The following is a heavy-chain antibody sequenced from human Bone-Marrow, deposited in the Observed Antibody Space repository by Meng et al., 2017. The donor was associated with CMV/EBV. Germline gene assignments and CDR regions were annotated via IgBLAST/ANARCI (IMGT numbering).Heavy chain of an antibody. J-gene: IGHJ4*02. CDR2: ISYDGSNK. CDR3: AKDPFDIVVVPAAKLDY. Sequence: GGSLRLSCEAPGFTFNNYAMHWVRQAPGKGLEWVAVISYDGSNKYYAVSVQGRFTISRDDSKNTLCLQMNSLSAEDTAMYYCAKDPFDIVVVPAAKLDYWGQGTLVTVSS. V-gene: IGHV3-30*04. D-gene: IGHD2-2*01. CDR1: GFTFNNYA.